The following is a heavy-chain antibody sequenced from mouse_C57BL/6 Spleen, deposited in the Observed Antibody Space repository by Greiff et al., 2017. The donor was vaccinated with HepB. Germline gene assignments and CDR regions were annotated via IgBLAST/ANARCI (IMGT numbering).Heavy chain of an antibody. CDR2: ISGGGGNT. CDR1: GFTFSSYT. V-gene: IGHV5-9*01. Sequence: DVQLVESGGGLVKPGGSLKLSCAASGFTFSSYTMSWVRQTPEKRLEWVATISGGGGNTYYPDSVKGRFTISRDNAKNTLYLQMSSLRSEDTALYYCARQEDFYAMDYWGQGTSVTVSS. CDR3: ARQEDFYAMDY. J-gene: IGHJ4*01.